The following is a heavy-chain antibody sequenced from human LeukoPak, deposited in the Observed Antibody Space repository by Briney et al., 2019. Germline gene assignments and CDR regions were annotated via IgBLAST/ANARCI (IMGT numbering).Heavy chain of an antibody. CDR2: ISPNSGDT. D-gene: IGHD5-12*01. J-gene: IGHJ4*02. Sequence: ASVKVSCKASGYTFTGYYMHWVRQAPGQGLEWMGWISPNSGDTNYAQKFQGRVTMTRDTSISTAYMDLSRLRSDDAAVYYCARVAYSGYRGIQYYFDYWGQGTLVTVSS. CDR1: GYTFTGYY. V-gene: IGHV1-2*02. CDR3: ARVAYSGYRGIQYYFDY.